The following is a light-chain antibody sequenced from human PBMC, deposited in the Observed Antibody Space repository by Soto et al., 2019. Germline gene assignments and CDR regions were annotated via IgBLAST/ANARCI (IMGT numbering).Light chain of an antibody. CDR2: DVS. V-gene: IGLV2-14*03. J-gene: IGLJ1*01. Sequence: QSALTQPASVSGSPGQSIVISCTGTNSDIGSSNHVSWYQQHPGKAPKLMIYDVSYRPSGVSDRFSGSKSGNSASLTISGLQAEDEADYYCTSYTTSATYVFGDGTKPTVL. CDR3: TSYTTSATYV. CDR1: NSDIGSSNH.